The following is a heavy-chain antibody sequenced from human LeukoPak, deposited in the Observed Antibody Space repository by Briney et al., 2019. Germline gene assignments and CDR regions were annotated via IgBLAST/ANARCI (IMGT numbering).Heavy chain of an antibody. CDR3: VRQDSGGYGGFDI. CDR2: IYPGDSDP. J-gene: IGHJ3*02. Sequence: GGSLKLSCKASGYSFTNYWIGRVRQMPGEGLEWMSLIYPGDSDPRYSPSFQGQVNMSADKSINTAYLQWSSLKASDSAMYYCVRQDSGGYGGFDIWGQGTMVAVSS. D-gene: IGHD6-19*01. V-gene: IGHV5-51*01. CDR1: GYSFTNYW.